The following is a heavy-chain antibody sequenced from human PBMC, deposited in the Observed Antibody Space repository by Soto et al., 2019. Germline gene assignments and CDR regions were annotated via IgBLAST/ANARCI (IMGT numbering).Heavy chain of an antibody. CDR2: INPNSGGT. V-gene: IGHV1-2*02. D-gene: IGHD1-7*01. CDR1: GYTFTDYY. Sequence: ASVKVSCKASGYTFTDYYMHWVRQAPGQGLEWMGWINPNSGGTNYAQKFQGRVTMTRDTSISTAYMELSRLRSDDTAVYYCARKLELRGSYYYYYDIDVWGQGTPVTVSS. CDR3: ARKLELRGSYYYYYDIDV. J-gene: IGHJ6*02.